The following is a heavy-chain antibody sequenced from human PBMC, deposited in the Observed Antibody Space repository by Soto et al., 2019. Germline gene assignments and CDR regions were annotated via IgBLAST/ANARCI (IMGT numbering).Heavy chain of an antibody. D-gene: IGHD4-17*01. CDR2: VSHIETT. CDR1: GSRVTSGEYH. J-gene: IGHJ4*02. CDR3: AGYGVGDRDDS. V-gene: IGHV4-30-4*01. Sequence: QVQLQESGPGLVKPSHTLSLTCSVSGSRVTSGEYHWTWVRQAPGKGLEWIGYVSHIETTYYSPSLKSRVNISLDLSMNPFSLRLESLTAADTAVYFCAGYGVGDRDDSWGQGTLVNVSS.